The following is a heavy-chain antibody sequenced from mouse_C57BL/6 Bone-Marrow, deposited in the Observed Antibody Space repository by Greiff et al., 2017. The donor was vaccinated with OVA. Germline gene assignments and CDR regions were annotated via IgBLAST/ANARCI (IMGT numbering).Heavy chain of an antibody. CDR3: AVSPLYSNYLHWYFDV. D-gene: IGHD2-5*01. V-gene: IGHV1-64*01. CDR1: GYTFTSYW. Sequence: QVQLQQPGAELVKPGASVKLSCKASGYTFTSYWMHWVKQRPGQGLEWIGMIHPNSGSTNYNEKFKSKATLTVDKSSSTAYMQLSSLTSEDSAVYYCAVSPLYSNYLHWYFDVWGTGTTVTVSS. CDR2: IHPNSGST. J-gene: IGHJ1*03.